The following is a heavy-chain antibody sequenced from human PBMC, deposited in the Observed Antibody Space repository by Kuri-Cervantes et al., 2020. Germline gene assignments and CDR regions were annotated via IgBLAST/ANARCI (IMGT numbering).Heavy chain of an antibody. CDR1: GASISSINYY. V-gene: IGHV4-39*07. Sequence: GSLRLSCTVSGASISSINYYWGWIRQPPGKGLEWIGNIYYSGSTYYSPSLKSRVTISVDTSKNQFSLKLSSVTAADTAVYYCARGCRKRPGYSSSWSSPFDYWGQGTLVTVSS. CDR3: ARGCRKRPGYSSSWSSPFDY. D-gene: IGHD6-13*01. J-gene: IGHJ4*02. CDR2: IYYSGST.